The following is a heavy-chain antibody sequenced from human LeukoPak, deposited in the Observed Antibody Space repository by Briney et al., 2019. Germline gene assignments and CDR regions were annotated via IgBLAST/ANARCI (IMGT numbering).Heavy chain of an antibody. J-gene: IGHJ4*02. CDR3: AREWGSSSWYE. CDR1: GGSISSGSYY. Sequence: SETLSLTCTVSGGSISSGSYYWSWIRQPAGKGLEWIGRIYTSGSTNYNPSLKSRVTISVDTSKNQFSLKLNSVTAADTAVYYCAREWGSSSWYEWGQGTLVTVSS. V-gene: IGHV4-61*02. D-gene: IGHD6-13*01. CDR2: IYTSGST.